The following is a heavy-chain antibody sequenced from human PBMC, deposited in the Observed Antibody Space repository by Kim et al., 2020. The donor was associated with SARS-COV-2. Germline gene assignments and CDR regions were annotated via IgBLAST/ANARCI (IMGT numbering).Heavy chain of an antibody. CDR1: GFIFSNAW. CDR3: TTGRNTNTGY. J-gene: IGHJ4*02. CDR2: IKGENDGGTT. V-gene: IGHV3-15*01. Sequence: GGSLRLSCAASGFIFSNAWLSWVRQAPGKGLEWVARIKGENDGGTTDYGTPVKGRFTISRDDSKSTLHLQMNSLQSEDTGVYFCTTGRNTNTGYWGQGTLVTVSS. D-gene: IGHD1-1*01.